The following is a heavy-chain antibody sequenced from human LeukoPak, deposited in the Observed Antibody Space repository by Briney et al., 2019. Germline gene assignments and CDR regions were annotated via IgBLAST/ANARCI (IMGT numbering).Heavy chain of an antibody. D-gene: IGHD2-15*01. CDR3: TRRVSATRWFDP. J-gene: IGHJ5*02. CDR1: GFTFSSYW. Sequence: GGSLRLSCAASGFTFSSYWMHWVRQGPGKGLVWVARISNDGITTIYADSVKGRFTISKDNAENTLYLQMNSLRLEDTAAYYCTRRVSATRWFDPWGQGTLVTVSS. V-gene: IGHV3-74*01. CDR2: ISNDGITT.